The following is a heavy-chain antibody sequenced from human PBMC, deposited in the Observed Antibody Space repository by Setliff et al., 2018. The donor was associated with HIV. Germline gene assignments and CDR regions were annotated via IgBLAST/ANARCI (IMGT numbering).Heavy chain of an antibody. J-gene: IGHJ4*02. CDR3: ARDPHYFDRRGYFSWFYFDY. D-gene: IGHD3-22*01. CDR2: IAYSGST. Sequence: SETLSLTCNVSGDSISTSTYYWGWVRQSSGKGLEWIGSIAYSGSTTYSPSLRSRVTISVDTSKNQFSLRLRSVTAADTAVYYCARDPHYFDRRGYFSWFYFDYWGQGKLVTVSS. CDR1: GDSISTSTYY. V-gene: IGHV4-39*07.